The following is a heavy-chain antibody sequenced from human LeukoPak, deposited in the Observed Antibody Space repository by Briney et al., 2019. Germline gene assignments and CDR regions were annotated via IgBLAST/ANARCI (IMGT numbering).Heavy chain of an antibody. Sequence: GGSLRLSCAASGFTFSSYAMSWVRQAPGKGLEWVSAISGSGGSTYYADSVKGRFTISRDNSKNTLYLQMNSLRAEDTAVYYCAKVMYYYDSSGLDYWGQGTLVTVSS. V-gene: IGHV3-23*01. D-gene: IGHD3-22*01. CDR2: ISGSGGST. CDR3: AKVMYYYDSSGLDY. J-gene: IGHJ4*02. CDR1: GFTFSSYA.